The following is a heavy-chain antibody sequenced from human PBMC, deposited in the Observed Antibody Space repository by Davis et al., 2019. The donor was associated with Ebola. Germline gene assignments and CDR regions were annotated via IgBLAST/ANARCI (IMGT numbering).Heavy chain of an antibody. D-gene: IGHD2-2*01. J-gene: IGHJ4*02. V-gene: IGHV1-18*01. CDR1: GYMFNDYG. CDR2: ISAFTGDT. Sequence: ASVTVSCKTSGYMFNDYGITWVRQAPGQGLLWLGWISAFTGDTDYAPEVQDRVTLTIDRSTKTAYMELRSLREDDTALYYCARDVMTYCSSRSCIYDHWGQGTAVSVSS. CDR3: ARDVMTYCSSRSCIYDH.